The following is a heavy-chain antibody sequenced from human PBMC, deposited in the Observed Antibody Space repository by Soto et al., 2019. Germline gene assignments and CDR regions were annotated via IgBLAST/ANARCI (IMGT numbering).Heavy chain of an antibody. CDR1: GFMFNNYA. CDR2: VSVSGDTT. V-gene: IGHV3-23*01. D-gene: IGHD3-22*01. CDR3: AKGLYYYDSSGYRLFDY. J-gene: IGHJ4*02. Sequence: GGSLRLSCAASGFMFNNYAMSWVRQAPGKGLEWVSTVSVSGDTTYYADSLKGRFTISRDNSKKTVYLQMNRLRADDTAIYYCAKGLYYYDSSGYRLFDYWGQGTLVTVSS.